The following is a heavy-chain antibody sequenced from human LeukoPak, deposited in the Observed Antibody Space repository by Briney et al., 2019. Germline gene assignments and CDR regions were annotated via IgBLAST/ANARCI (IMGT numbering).Heavy chain of an antibody. Sequence: SETLSLTCTVSGGSISSYFWSWIRQHAGKGLEWIGRIYTSGSTSYNPSLKSRVTMSVDTSKNQFSLRLSSVTAADTAVYYCARDTPYYSNYIFHSKYTLDIWGQGTMVTVSS. CDR3: ARDTPYYSNYIFHSKYTLDI. CDR2: IYTSGST. V-gene: IGHV4-4*07. D-gene: IGHD4-11*01. J-gene: IGHJ3*02. CDR1: GGSISSYF.